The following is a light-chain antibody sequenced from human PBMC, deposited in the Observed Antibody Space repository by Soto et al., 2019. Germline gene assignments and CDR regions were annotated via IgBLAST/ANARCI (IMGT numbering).Light chain of an antibody. V-gene: IGLV2-14*01. CDR2: EVS. CDR1: SSDVGGYNY. Sequence: QSVLTQPASVSGSPGQSITISCTGSSSDVGGYNYVSWYQQHPGKAPKLMIYEVSNRPPGISNRFSGSKSGNTASLTLSGLQAEDEADYYCSSYTSSSTLVFGGGTKVTVL. CDR3: SSYTSSSTLV. J-gene: IGLJ2*01.